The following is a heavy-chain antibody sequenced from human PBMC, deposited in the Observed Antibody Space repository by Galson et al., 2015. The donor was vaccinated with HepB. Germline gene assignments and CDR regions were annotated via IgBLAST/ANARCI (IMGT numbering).Heavy chain of an antibody. CDR3: VKSPEFTMGPRNFDY. Sequence: SLRLSCAASGFTFSSYAMHWVRQAPGKGLEYVSAISSNGGSTYYADSVKGRFTITRDNSKNTLYLQMSSLRAEDTAVYYCVKSPEFTMGPRNFDYWGQGTLVTVSS. J-gene: IGHJ4*02. CDR2: ISSNGGST. V-gene: IGHV3-64D*06. D-gene: IGHD3-10*01. CDR1: GFTFSSYA.